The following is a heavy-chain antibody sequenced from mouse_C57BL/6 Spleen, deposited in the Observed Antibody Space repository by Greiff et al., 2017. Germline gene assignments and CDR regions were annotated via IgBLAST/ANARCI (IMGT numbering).Heavy chain of an antibody. D-gene: IGHD2-2*01. J-gene: IGHJ3*01. CDR2: IRLKSDNYAT. Sequence: EVQLQESGGGLVQPGGSMKLSCVASGFTFSNYWMNWVRQSPEKGLEWVAQIRLKSDNYATHYAESVKGRFTISRDDSKGRFYLQMNNLRAEDTGIYYCTDVYYGNDGYAYWGQGTLVTVSA. V-gene: IGHV6-3*01. CDR3: TDVYYGNDGYAY. CDR1: GFTFSNYW.